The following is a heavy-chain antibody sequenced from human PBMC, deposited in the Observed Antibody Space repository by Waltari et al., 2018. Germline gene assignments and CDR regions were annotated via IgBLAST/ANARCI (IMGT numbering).Heavy chain of an antibody. CDR2: ISSSGSTI. J-gene: IGHJ5*02. Sequence: EVQLVESGGGLVQPGGSLRLSCAASGFTFSSYEMNWVRQAPGKGREWVSYISSSGSTIYYADSVKGRFTISRDNAKNSLYLQMNSLRAEDTAVYYCARGDYYDSSGYSPYNWFDPWGQGTLVTVSS. D-gene: IGHD3-22*01. CDR1: GFTFSSYE. CDR3: ARGDYYDSSGYSPYNWFDP. V-gene: IGHV3-48*03.